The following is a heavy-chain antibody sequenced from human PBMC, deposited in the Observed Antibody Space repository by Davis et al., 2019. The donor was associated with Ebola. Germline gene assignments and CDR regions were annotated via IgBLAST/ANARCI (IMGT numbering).Heavy chain of an antibody. Sequence: SVTVSCKASGYTFANYGVSWVRQAPGPGLEWMGGIIPLFGTANYAQKFQGRVTNTADESTRTAYMELSSLRSEDTAVYYCSRGTEAALYGRNYYYGMDVWGQGTTVTVSS. J-gene: IGHJ6*02. D-gene: IGHD2-15*01. V-gene: IGHV1-69*13. CDR2: IIPLFGTA. CDR1: GYTFANYG. CDR3: SRGTEAALYGRNYYYGMDV.